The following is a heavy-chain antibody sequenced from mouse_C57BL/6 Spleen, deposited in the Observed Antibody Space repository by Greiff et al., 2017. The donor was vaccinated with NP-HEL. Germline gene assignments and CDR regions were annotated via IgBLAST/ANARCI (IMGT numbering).Heavy chain of an antibody. V-gene: IGHV5-9-1*02. CDR3: TRAHYYGSSSYAMDY. CDR2: ISSGGDYI. D-gene: IGHD1-1*01. Sequence: EVNVVESGEGLVKPGGSLKLSCAASGFTFSSYAMSWVRQTPEKRLEWVAYISSGGDYIYYADTVKGRFTISRDNARNTLYLQMSSLKSEDTAMYYCTRAHYYGSSSYAMDYWGQGTSVTVSS. CDR1: GFTFSSYA. J-gene: IGHJ4*01.